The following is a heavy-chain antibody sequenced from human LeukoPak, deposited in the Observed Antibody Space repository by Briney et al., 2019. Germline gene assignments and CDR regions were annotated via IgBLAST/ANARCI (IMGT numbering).Heavy chain of an antibody. D-gene: IGHD1-26*01. Sequence: GGSLRLSCAASGFTFSNYWMHWVRQAPGKGLVWVSRINSDGSTTNYADSVKGRFTTSRDNAKNTLHLQMNSLRAEDTAVYYCAKDGGSYSEYYFDYWGQGTLVTVSS. J-gene: IGHJ4*02. V-gene: IGHV3-74*01. CDR1: GFTFSNYW. CDR2: INSDGSTT. CDR3: AKDGGSYSEYYFDY.